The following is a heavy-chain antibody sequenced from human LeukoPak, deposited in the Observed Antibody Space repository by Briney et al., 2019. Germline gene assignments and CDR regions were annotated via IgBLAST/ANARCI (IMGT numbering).Heavy chain of an antibody. V-gene: IGHV1-69*10. D-gene: IGHD1-7*01. Sequence: GASVKVSCKASGDTFSSYAISWVRQAPGQGLEWMGAILPIFDIPNYAQKFQDRVTITADNSTSTVYMELSNLRSEDTAVYYCAREMRGELLRWFDPWGQGTLVTVSS. J-gene: IGHJ5*02. CDR2: ILPIFDIP. CDR3: AREMRGELLRWFDP. CDR1: GDTFSSYA.